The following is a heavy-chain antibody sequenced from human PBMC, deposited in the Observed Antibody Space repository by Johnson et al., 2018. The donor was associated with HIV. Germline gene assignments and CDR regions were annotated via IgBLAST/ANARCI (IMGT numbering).Heavy chain of an antibody. Sequence: QVQLVESGGGVVQPGRSLRLSCAASGFTFSSYAMHWVRQAPGKGLEWVAVISYDGSNKYYADSVKGRFTLSSDNSKNTLDLQMNTLKTEDTAVYYCTRDSPTYYNFWSGYPADAFDIWGQGTMVTVSS. CDR2: ISYDGSNK. D-gene: IGHD3-3*01. V-gene: IGHV3-30*14. J-gene: IGHJ3*02. CDR3: TRDSPTYYNFWSGYPADAFDI. CDR1: GFTFSSYA.